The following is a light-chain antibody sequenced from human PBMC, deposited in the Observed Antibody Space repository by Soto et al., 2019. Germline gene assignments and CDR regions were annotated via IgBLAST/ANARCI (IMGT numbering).Light chain of an antibody. CDR1: GSDIGAYNF. V-gene: IGLV2-8*01. CDR3: YSYAGRNIWV. J-gene: IGLJ3*02. CDR2: EVT. Sequence: QSALAQHPSASGSPGQSVTISCTGSGSDIGAYNFVSWYQQHPGKAPKLIIFEVTERPSGVPDRISASKSGNTASLTVSGLQADDEANYYCYSYAGRNIWVFGGGTKLTVL.